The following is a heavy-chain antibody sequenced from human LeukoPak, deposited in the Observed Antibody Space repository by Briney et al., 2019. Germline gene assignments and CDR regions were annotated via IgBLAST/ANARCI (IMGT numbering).Heavy chain of an antibody. D-gene: IGHD5-18*01. CDR3: ATGGIYSSNFDY. Sequence: PGESLKISCKSSGYTFFRLWNGWVRQIPGKGLEWMGIIYPGESETRYSPSFQGQVTISVDKSISTAYLQWSSLKATDTAVYYCATGGIYSSNFDYWGQGTLVTVPS. V-gene: IGHV5-51*01. CDR1: GYTFFRLW. CDR2: IYPGESET. J-gene: IGHJ4*02.